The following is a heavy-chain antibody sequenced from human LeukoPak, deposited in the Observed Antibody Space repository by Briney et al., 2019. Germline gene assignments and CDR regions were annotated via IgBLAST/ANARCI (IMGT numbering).Heavy chain of an antibody. J-gene: IGHJ5*02. D-gene: IGHD3-3*01. CDR3: ARVSSDYDFWSGYYIPNWFDP. CDR2: IYTSGST. Sequence: SETLSLTCTVSGGSISSYYWSWIRQPAGKGLEWIGRIYTSGSTNYNPSLKSRVTMSVDTSKNPFSLKLSSVTAADTAVYYCARVSSDYDFWSGYYIPNWFDPWGQGTLVTVSS. V-gene: IGHV4-4*07. CDR1: GGSISSYY.